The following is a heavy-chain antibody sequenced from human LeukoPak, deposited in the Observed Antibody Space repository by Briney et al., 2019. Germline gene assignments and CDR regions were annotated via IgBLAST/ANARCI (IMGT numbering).Heavy chain of an antibody. CDR3: ASVVPAAICYYYYYMDV. D-gene: IGHD2-2*01. Sequence: PSETLSLTCTVSGGSISSSSYYWGWLPQPPGKGLEWIGSIYYSGSTYYNPSLKSRITISVDKSKNQFSLKLSSVTAADTAVYYCASVVPAAICYYYYYMDVWGKGTTVTVSS. J-gene: IGHJ6*03. CDR1: GGSISSSSYY. V-gene: IGHV4-39*07. CDR2: IYYSGST.